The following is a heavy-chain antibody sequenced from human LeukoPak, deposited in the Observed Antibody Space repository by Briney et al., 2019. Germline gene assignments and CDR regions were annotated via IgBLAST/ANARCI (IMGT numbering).Heavy chain of an antibody. J-gene: IGHJ3*02. CDR2: ISSSSSYI. Sequence: RGSLRLSCAASGFTFSSYSMNWVRQAPGKGLEWVSSISSSSSYIYYADSVKGRFTISRDNAKNSLYLQMNSLRAEDTAVYYCASHHGSYDSSGYYYPEAFDIWGQGTMVTVSS. V-gene: IGHV3-21*01. D-gene: IGHD3-22*01. CDR3: ASHHGSYDSSGYYYPEAFDI. CDR1: GFTFSSYS.